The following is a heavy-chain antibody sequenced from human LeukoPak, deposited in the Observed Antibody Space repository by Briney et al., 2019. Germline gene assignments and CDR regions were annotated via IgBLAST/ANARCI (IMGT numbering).Heavy chain of an antibody. Sequence: ASVKVSCKTSGYTFTSYYIHWVRQAPQAPGQGLEWMGIINPSGGSTSYAQKFQGRVTMTRDTSTSTVYMELSSLRSEDTAVYYCARDGDYGDYGFDPWGQGTLVTVSS. D-gene: IGHD4-17*01. V-gene: IGHV1-46*01. J-gene: IGHJ5*02. CDR3: ARDGDYGDYGFDP. CDR2: INPSGGST. CDR1: GYTFTSYY.